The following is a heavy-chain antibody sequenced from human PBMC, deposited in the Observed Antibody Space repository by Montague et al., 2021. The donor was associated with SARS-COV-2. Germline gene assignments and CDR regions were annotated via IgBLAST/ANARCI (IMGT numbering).Heavy chain of an antibody. D-gene: IGHD3-22*01. V-gene: IGHV4-61*01. Sequence: SETLSLTYSASGVSISSGSYYWSWVRQPPGKGLEWIGYVYHTGSTNYXRSVKSRVTLSIDTSKNQFSLNLTSVTAADTAVYYCVREKYYFDDSGSKWGQGTLVTV. J-gene: IGHJ4*02. CDR1: GVSISSGSYY. CDR3: VREKYYFDDSGSK. CDR2: VYHTGST.